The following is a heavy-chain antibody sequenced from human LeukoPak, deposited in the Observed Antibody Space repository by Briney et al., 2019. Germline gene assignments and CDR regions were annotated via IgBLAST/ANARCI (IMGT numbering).Heavy chain of an antibody. CDR2: VSPYNGNT. D-gene: IGHD3-10*01. V-gene: IGHV1-18*01. CDR3: ARNGRVRRVVKDLFEY. J-gene: IGHJ4*02. Sequence: ASVRVSCKTSGYTFTDYDITWVRQAPGQGLEWMGRVSPYNGNTYYSQRFQGRVTIAKDTSTGTAYLDLRNLRADDTAMYYCARNGRVRRVVKDLFEYWGQGTLVAVSS. CDR1: GYTFTDYD.